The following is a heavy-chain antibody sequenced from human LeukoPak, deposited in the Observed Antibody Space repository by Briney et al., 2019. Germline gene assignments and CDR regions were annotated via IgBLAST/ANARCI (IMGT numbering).Heavy chain of an antibody. V-gene: IGHV4-34*01. D-gene: IGHD3-10*01. J-gene: IGHJ5*02. CDR1: GGSFSGYY. CDR3: ARGGLNYYGSGSYYNWFDP. CDR2: INHSGST. Sequence: PSETLSLTCAVYGGSFSGYYWSWIRQPPGKGLEWIGEINHSGSTNYNPSLKSRVTISVDTSENQFSLKLSSVTAADTAVYYCARGGLNYYGSGSYYNWFDPWGQGTLVTVSS.